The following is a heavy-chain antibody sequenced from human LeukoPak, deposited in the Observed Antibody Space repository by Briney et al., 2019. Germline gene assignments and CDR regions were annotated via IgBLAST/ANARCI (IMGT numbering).Heavy chain of an antibody. D-gene: IGHD5-24*01. CDR3: SRGIDGYDSIVDY. Sequence: SETLSLTCTVSGGSISTDASYWAWIRQPPGKGLEWIGSIYYSGSTYYSSSLKSRVTLSVDTSKNQFSLKMSSVTAADTAVYYCSRGIDGYDSIVDYWGREPWSPSPQ. V-gene: IGHV4-39*01. J-gene: IGHJ4*02. CDR2: IYYSGST. CDR1: GGSISTDASY.